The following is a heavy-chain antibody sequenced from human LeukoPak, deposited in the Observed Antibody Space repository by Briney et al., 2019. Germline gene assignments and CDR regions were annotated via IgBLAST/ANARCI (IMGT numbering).Heavy chain of an antibody. CDR2: IYPGDSDT. D-gene: IGHD1-26*01. CDR1: GYSFTSYW. J-gene: IGHJ4*02. Sequence: HGESLKISCKGSGYSFTSYWIGWVRQMPGKGLEWMGIIYPGDSDTRYSPSFQGQVTISADKSISTAYPQWSSLKASDTAMYYCARLSGSYLVFQFLDYWGQGTLVTVSS. V-gene: IGHV5-51*01. CDR3: ARLSGSYLVFQFLDY.